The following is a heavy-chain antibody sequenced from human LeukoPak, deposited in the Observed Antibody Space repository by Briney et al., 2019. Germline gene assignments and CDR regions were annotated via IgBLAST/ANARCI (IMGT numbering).Heavy chain of an antibody. CDR2: VYYSGST. CDR1: GGSISSGGYY. J-gene: IGHJ4*02. V-gene: IGHV4-31*03. Sequence: SETLSFTCTVSGGSISSGGYYWSWIRQHPGKGLEWIGYVYYSGSTYYNPSLKSRVTISVDTSKNQFSLKLSSVTAADTAVYYCARGPNSGYSYGFKPAAFDYWGQGTLVTVSS. CDR3: ARGPNSGYSYGFKPAAFDY. D-gene: IGHD5-18*01.